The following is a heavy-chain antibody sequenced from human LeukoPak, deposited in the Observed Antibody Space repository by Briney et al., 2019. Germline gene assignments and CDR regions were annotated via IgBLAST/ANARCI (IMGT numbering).Heavy chain of an antibody. CDR1: GGSFSGYY. CDR3: ARYTLVATFTFNTRFTQNWFDP. Sequence: SETLSLTCAVYGGSFSGYYWSWIRQPPGKGLEWIGEINHSGSTNYNPSLKSRVTISIDTSKNQFPLKLSSVTAADTAVYYCARYTLVATFTFNTRFTQNWFDPWGQGTLVTVSS. J-gene: IGHJ5*02. D-gene: IGHD5-12*01. V-gene: IGHV4-34*01. CDR2: INHSGST.